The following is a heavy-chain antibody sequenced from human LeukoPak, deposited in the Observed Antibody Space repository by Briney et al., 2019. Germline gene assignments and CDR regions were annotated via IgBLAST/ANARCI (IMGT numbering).Heavy chain of an antibody. CDR1: GYTFTSYD. D-gene: IGHD3-9*01. V-gene: IGHV1-8*01. CDR3: ARGRNYYDILTGDAFDI. Sequence: ASVKVSCEASGYTFTSYDINWVRQATGQGLEWMGWMNPNSGNTGYAQKFQGRVTMTRNTSISTAYMELSSLRSEDTAVYYCARGRNYYDILTGDAFDIWGQGTMVTVS. CDR2: MNPNSGNT. J-gene: IGHJ3*02.